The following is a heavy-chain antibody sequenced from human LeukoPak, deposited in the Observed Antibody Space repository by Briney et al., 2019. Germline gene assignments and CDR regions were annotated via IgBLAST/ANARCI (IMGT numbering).Heavy chain of an antibody. CDR1: GGSIISSNYY. CDR2: IYYSGST. CDR3: ARLWGDGYKPDY. Sequence: SETLSLTCTVSGGSIISSNYYWGWIRQPPGKGPEWIGSIYYSGSTYYNPSLKSRVTISLDTSKKQFSLKLRSVTAAGTAVYYCARLWGDGYKPDYWGQGTLVTVSS. V-gene: IGHV4-39*01. J-gene: IGHJ4*02. D-gene: IGHD5-24*01.